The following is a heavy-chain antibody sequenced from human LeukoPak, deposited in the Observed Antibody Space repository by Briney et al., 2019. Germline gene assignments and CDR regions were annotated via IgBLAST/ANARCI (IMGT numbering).Heavy chain of an antibody. CDR1: GYISTTHA. CDR3: ARSDFFDY. J-gene: IGHJ4*02. Sequence: ASVKVSCKASGYISTTHAIHWVRQAPGQRLEWMGWINVGNGNTKYSQKFQGRVTIIRDTSASTAYMELSSLRSEDTAVYYCARSDFFDYWGQGTLVTVSS. CDR2: INVGNGNT. V-gene: IGHV1-3*01.